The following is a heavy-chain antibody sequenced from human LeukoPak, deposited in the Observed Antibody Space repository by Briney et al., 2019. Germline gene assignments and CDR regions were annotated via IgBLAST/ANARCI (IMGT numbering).Heavy chain of an antibody. CDR3: ARLTTQDAFDI. D-gene: IGHD1-1*01. CDR1: GGSISSYY. V-gene: IGHV4-59*08. J-gene: IGHJ3*02. Sequence: SETLSLTCTVSGGSISSYYWSWIRQPPGKGLEWIGYIYYSRSTNYNPSLKSRVTISVDTSKNQFSLKLSSVTAADTAVYYCARLTTQDAFDIWGQGTMVTVSS. CDR2: IYYSRST.